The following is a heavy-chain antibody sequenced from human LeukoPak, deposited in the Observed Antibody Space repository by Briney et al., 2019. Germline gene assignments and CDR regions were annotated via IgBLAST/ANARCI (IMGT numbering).Heavy chain of an antibody. CDR3: TRDRNDYGDPDGFDI. CDR2: ITRVSTYI. CDR1: GFTFSDFA. J-gene: IGHJ3*02. Sequence: GGSLRLSCAASGFTFSDFAMNWVREAPGKGLEWVSSITRVSTYIYYAETLDGRFTISRDNDKNLLFLQLSSLRGEDTGIYYCTRDRNDYGDPDGFDIWGHGTVVTVSS. D-gene: IGHD4-17*01. V-gene: IGHV3-21*01.